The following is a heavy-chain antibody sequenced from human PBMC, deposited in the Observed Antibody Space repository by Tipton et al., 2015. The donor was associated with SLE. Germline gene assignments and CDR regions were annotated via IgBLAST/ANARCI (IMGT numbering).Heavy chain of an antibody. V-gene: IGHV4-31*03. CDR2: MSYSGST. D-gene: IGHD5-12*01. J-gene: IGHJ4*02. CDR1: GGSISSDDYY. Sequence: TLSLTCTVSGGSISSDDYYWTWIRQHPGKGLEWIGHMSYSGSTYYNPSLKSRITISVDTSKNHFSLKLSSVTAADMAVYYCARGGVGGYDYFDHWGQGTLVTVSS. CDR3: ARGGVGGYDYFDH.